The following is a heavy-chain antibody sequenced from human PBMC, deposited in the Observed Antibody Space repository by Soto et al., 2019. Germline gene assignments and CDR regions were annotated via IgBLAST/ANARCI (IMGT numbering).Heavy chain of an antibody. CDR1: GYTFTSYY. CDR3: ARDWGGSPSYYYYGMDV. Sequence: GASVKVSCKASGYTFTSYYMHWVRQAPGQGLEWMGIISPNNGNTSYAQKFQGRVTMTTDTSTSTAYMELRSLRSDDTAVYYCARDWGGSPSYYYYGMDVWGQGTTVTVSS. CDR2: ISPNNGNT. D-gene: IGHD1-26*01. V-gene: IGHV1-46*01. J-gene: IGHJ6*02.